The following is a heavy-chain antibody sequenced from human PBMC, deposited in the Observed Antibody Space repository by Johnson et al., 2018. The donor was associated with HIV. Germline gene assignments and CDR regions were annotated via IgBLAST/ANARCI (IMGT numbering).Heavy chain of an antibody. V-gene: IGHV3-9*01. CDR3: AKDLRLSSGQWLVQGGAFDI. Sequence: EVQLVESGGVLVQPGESLRLSCEASGFTFDDYAMHWVRQAPGKGLEWVSGISWISGTIGYADSVKGRFTISRDNAKKSLYLQMDSLRAEDTALYYCAKDLRLSSGQWLVQGGAFDIWGQGTMVTVSS. CDR2: ISWISGTI. D-gene: IGHD6-19*01. J-gene: IGHJ3*02. CDR1: GFTFDDYA.